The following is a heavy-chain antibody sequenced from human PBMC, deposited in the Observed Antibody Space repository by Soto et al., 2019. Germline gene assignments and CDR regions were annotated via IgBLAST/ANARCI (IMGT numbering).Heavy chain of an antibody. CDR3: ARGGDTAMVTGYYFHAMDV. V-gene: IGHV1-18*04. D-gene: IGHD5-18*01. J-gene: IGHJ6*02. CDR2: INTYSENT. Sequence: ASVKVSCKASGYSFTSYSVTWVRQAPGEGLEWMGWINTYSENTEYAEKFQGRVTMAIDTSTRTVHMELRSLRSDDTAVYYCARGGDTAMVTGYYFHAMDVWGPGTTVTVSS. CDR1: GYSFTSYS.